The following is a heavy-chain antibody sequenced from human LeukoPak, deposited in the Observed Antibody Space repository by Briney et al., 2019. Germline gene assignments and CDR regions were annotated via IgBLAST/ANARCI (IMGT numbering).Heavy chain of an antibody. CDR2: ISGSGGST. V-gene: IGHV3-23*01. D-gene: IGHD3-3*01. CDR3: ARQRSGSMGTFDY. J-gene: IGHJ4*02. CDR1: GFTFSSYA. Sequence: GGSLRLSCAASGFTFSSYAMSWVRQAPGKGLEWVSAISGSGGSTYYADSVKGRFTISRDNSKNTLYLQMNSLRAEDTAVYYCARQRSGSMGTFDYWGQGTLVTVSS.